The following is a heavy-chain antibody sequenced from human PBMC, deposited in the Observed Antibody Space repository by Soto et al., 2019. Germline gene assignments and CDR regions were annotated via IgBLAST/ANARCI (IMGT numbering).Heavy chain of an antibody. D-gene: IGHD4-4*01. Sequence: GGSLRLSCAASGFTFSSYSMNWVRQAPGKGLEWVSSISSSSSYIYYADSVKGRFTISRDNAKNSLYLQMNSLRAEDTAVYYCARDPSRAPGNYDGWYYYGMDVWGQGTTVTVSS. J-gene: IGHJ6*02. V-gene: IGHV3-21*01. CDR1: GFTFSSYS. CDR3: ARDPSRAPGNYDGWYYYGMDV. CDR2: ISSSSSYI.